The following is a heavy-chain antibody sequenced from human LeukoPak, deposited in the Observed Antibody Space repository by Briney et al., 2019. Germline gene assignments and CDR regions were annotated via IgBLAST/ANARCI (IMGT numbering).Heavy chain of an antibody. Sequence: PSETLSLTCAVYGGSFSGYYWSWIRQPPGKGLEWIGEINHSGSTNYNPSLKSRVTISVDTSKNQFSLKLSSVTAADTAVCYCARAPEGTMVRGVTNWFDPWGQGTLVTVSS. V-gene: IGHV4-34*01. CDR3: ARAPEGTMVRGVTNWFDP. CDR1: GGSFSGYY. J-gene: IGHJ5*02. CDR2: INHSGST. D-gene: IGHD3-10*01.